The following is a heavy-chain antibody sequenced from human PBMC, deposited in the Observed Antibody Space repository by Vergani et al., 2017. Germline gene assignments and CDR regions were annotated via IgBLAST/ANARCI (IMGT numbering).Heavy chain of an antibody. CDR3: ARELCPESNGITMIVVGRYGMDV. V-gene: IGHV3-33*01. Sequence: QVQLVESGGGVVQPGRSLRLSCAASGFTFSSYGMHWVRQAPGKGLEWVAVLWYDGSNKYYADSVKGRFTISRDNSKNTLYLQMNSLRAEDTSVYYCARELCPESNGITMIVVGRYGMDVWGQGTTVTVSS. CDR2: LWYDGSNK. D-gene: IGHD3-22*01. CDR1: GFTFSSYG. J-gene: IGHJ6*02.